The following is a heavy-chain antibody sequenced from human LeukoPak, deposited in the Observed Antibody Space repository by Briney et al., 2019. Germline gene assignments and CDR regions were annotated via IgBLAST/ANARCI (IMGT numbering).Heavy chain of an antibody. J-gene: IGHJ4*02. CDR1: GFTSTNFA. V-gene: IGHV1-58*01. Sequence: SVKVSCKAYGFTSTNFAVQWVRQARGQRLEWIGWIIVGSGATKCAQDFQERVTITRDLSTSTLYMELRSLTSEDTAVYYCAADLSNPRMGASYLDSWGQGTLVTVSS. D-gene: IGHD3-16*01. CDR3: AADLSNPRMGASYLDS. CDR2: IIVGSGAT.